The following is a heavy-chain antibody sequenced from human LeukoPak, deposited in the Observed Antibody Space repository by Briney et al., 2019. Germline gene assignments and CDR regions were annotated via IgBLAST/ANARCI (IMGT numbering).Heavy chain of an antibody. CDR1: GFTFSSYG. CDR3: AKGRYYNILTGYYRNDAFDI. J-gene: IGHJ3*02. D-gene: IGHD3-9*01. Sequence: GGSLRLSCAAAGFTFSSYGMHWVRQAPGKGLEWVAFIRYDGSIKYYADSVKGRFTISRDNSKSTLYVQMNSLRVEDTAVYYCAKGRYYNILTGYYRNDAFDIWGQGTMVTVSS. V-gene: IGHV3-30*02. CDR2: IRYDGSIK.